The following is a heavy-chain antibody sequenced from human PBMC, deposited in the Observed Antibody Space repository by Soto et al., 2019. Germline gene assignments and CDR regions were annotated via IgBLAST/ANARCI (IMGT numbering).Heavy chain of an antibody. CDR1: GVIFSDSD. V-gene: IGHV3-73*01. J-gene: IGHJ4*02. CDR2: IKRKSGAYAT. Sequence: GGSLRLSCAASGVIFSDSDIYWVRQASGKGLEWVGRIKRKSGAYATEYGVSVRGRFTVSRDDGKNTAYLQMNSLRAEDTAVYYCAKDLRSGIYYGYFDYWGQGTLVTVSS. D-gene: IGHD3-10*01. CDR3: AKDLRSGIYYGYFDY.